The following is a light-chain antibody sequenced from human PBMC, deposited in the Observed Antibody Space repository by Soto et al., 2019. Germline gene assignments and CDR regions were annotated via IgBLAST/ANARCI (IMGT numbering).Light chain of an antibody. J-gene: IGKJ1*01. Sequence: EIVMTQSPATLPVSPGERATLSCRASQSVSSNLAWYQQKPGQAPRFLIYGESTRATGIPARFSGSGSGTEFTLTISSLQPDDFATYYCQQYNSYSTFGQGTKVDIK. V-gene: IGKV3-15*01. CDR3: QQYNSYST. CDR2: GES. CDR1: QSVSSN.